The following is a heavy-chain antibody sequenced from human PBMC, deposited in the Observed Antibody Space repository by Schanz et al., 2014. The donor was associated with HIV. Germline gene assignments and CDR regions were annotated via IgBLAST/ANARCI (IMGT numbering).Heavy chain of an antibody. CDR2: MWYDESHK. CDR1: GFNFSSYG. CDR3: AREGATGYITY. D-gene: IGHD5-18*01. J-gene: IGHJ4*02. V-gene: IGHV3-33*01. Sequence: QVQLVESGGGVVQPGRSLRLSCAASGFNFSSYGMHWVRQAPGKGLEWVAAMWYDESHKGYADSVKGRFTISRDNSKNTLYLEMNSLRPEDTAVYYCAREGATGYITYWGQGTLVTVSS.